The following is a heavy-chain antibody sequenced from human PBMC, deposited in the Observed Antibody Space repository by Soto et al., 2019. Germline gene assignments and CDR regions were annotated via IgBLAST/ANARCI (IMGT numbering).Heavy chain of an antibody. V-gene: IGHV4-59*01. D-gene: IGHD6-13*01. CDR3: ARFGAAAAHDDN. CDR2: VHFSGST. CDR1: GVSISGNH. Sequence: SETLSLTCDVSGVSISGNHLSWIRQAPGKGLEWVGYVHFSGSTTYNPSLEPRLNISFDMSKSQVYLQLTSVTAADTADYYCARFGAAAAHDDNWGRGVLVTVSS. J-gene: IGHJ4*01.